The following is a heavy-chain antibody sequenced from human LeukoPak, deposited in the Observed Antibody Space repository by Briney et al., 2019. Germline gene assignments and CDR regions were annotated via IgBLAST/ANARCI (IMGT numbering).Heavy chain of an antibody. D-gene: IGHD4-11*01. CDR2: ISAYNGNT. J-gene: IGHJ4*02. V-gene: IGHV1-18*01. Sequence: GASVKVSCKASGYTFTSYGISWVRQAPGQGLEWMGWISAYNGNTNYAQKLQGRVTMTTDTSTSTAYIELRSLRSDDTAVYYCAREDPLTVTTRADDYWGQGTLVTVSS. CDR1: GYTFTSYG. CDR3: AREDPLTVTTRADDY.